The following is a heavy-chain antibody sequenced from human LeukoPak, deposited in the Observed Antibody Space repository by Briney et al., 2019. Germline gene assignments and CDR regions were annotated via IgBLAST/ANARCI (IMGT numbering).Heavy chain of an antibody. D-gene: IGHD4-11*01. CDR1: GFTISGNY. Sequence: QPGGSLRLSCAASGFTISGNYMMWVRQAPGKGLEWVSVIYSGGSTYYADSVKGRFTISRDNSKNTLYLQMNSLRAEDTAVYYCARGATTATHCFDYWGQGTLVTVSS. V-gene: IGHV3-66*02. CDR2: IYSGGST. CDR3: ARGATTATHCFDY. J-gene: IGHJ4*02.